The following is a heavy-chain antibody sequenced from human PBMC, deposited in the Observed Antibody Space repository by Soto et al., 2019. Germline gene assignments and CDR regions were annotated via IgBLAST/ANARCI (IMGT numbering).Heavy chain of an antibody. CDR1: GGTFSSYA. D-gene: IGHD6-19*01. Sequence: ASVKVSCKASGGTFSSYAISWVRQAPGQGLEWMGGIIPIFGTANYAQKFQGRVTITADESTSTAYMELSSLRSEDTAVYYCARGLSSWSSIAVAGFDYWGQGTLVTVSS. J-gene: IGHJ4*02. CDR3: ARGLSSWSSIAVAGFDY. V-gene: IGHV1-69*13. CDR2: IIPIFGTA.